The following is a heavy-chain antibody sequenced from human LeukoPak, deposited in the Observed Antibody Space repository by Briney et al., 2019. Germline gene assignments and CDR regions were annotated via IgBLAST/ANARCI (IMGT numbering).Heavy chain of an antibody. V-gene: IGHV4-39*01. D-gene: IGHD5-24*01. Sequence: SETLSLTCSVSGGSISSSNYYWGWIRQPPGKGLEWIGTIYYSGSTYYNPSLKSRVTISVDTSKNQFSLKLSSVTAADTAVYYCARAENYYYYMDVWGKGTTVTVSS. CDR1: GGSISSSNYY. CDR3: ARAENYYYYMDV. CDR2: IYYSGST. J-gene: IGHJ6*03.